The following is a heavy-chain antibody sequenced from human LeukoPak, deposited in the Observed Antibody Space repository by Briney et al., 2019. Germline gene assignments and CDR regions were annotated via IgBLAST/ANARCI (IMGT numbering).Heavy chain of an antibody. J-gene: IGHJ4*02. CDR1: GFAFSDSY. V-gene: IGHV3-7*01. D-gene: IGHD3-3*01. CDR2: IKQDGSET. CDR3: ARDFWGAYRVDFFDF. Sequence: GGSLRLSCGASGFAFSDSYMGWVRRAPGKGLEWVANIKQDGSETYYVESVRGRFTISRDNAKKSLYLQMNSLRGDDTAVYYCARDFWGAYRVDFFDFWGQGTLVTVSS.